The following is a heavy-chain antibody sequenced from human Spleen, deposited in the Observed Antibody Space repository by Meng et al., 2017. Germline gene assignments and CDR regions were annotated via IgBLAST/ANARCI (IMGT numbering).Heavy chain of an antibody. CDR1: DYTFTGYG. Sequence: QVQPVQSGPEVKKPGASVKVSCKASDYTFTGYGVSWVRQAPGQGLEWMGWFVSNADTYPAQKFQGRVTMTRDTHTSTDFMELRSLRFDDTAVYYCARGTPGRRYSDYWGQGTLVTVSS. CDR2: FVSNADT. V-gene: IGHV1-18*01. J-gene: IGHJ4*02. D-gene: IGHD3-10*01. CDR3: ARGTPGRRYSDY.